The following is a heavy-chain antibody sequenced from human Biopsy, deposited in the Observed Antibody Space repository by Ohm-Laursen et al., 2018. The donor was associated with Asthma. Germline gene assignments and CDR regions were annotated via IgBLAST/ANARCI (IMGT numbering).Heavy chain of an antibody. V-gene: IGHV3-7*02. J-gene: IGHJ6*02. CDR1: GFTFSSYW. Sequence: SLRLSCAASGFTFSSYWMSWVRQAPGKGLEWVANIKQDGSEKYYADSVKGRFTISRDNSKNTLYLQMNSLRAEDTAVYYCAKWDTYYDFWSGYYTRYNYYYYGMDVWGQGTTVTVSS. CDR3: AKWDTYYDFWSGYYTRYNYYYYGMDV. CDR2: IKQDGSEK. D-gene: IGHD3-3*01.